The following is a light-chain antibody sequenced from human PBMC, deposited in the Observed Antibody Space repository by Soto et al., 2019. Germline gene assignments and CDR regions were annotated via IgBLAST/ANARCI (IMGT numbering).Light chain of an antibody. V-gene: IGLV2-14*03. CDR3: NSYAGSKTAV. J-gene: IGLJ1*01. Sequence: QSALTQTASVSGSPGQSITISCTGTSREISTYNHVSWYQHNPGKAPKLMIFDVNNRPSGVSDRFTGSKSGNTDSLTISALHAEDEADYYCNSYAGSKTAVFGSGTKVTVL. CDR2: DVN. CDR1: SREISTYNH.